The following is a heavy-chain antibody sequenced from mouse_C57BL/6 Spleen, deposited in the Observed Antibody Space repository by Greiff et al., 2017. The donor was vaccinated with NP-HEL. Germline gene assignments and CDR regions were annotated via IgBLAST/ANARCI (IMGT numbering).Heavy chain of an antibody. CDR1: GYTFTTYP. J-gene: IGHJ3*01. D-gene: IGHD1-1*01. CDR3: ASPYYYGSSYVRFAY. Sequence: QVQLQQSGAELVKPGASVKMSCKASGYTFTTYPIEWMKQNPGQSLEWIGNFHPYNDDTKYNEKFKGKATLTVEKSSSTVYLELSRLTSDDSAVYYCASPYYYGSSYVRFAYWGQGTLVTVSA. V-gene: IGHV1-47*01. CDR2: FHPYNDDT.